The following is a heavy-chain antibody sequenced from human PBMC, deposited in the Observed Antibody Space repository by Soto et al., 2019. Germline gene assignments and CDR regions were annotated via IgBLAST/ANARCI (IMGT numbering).Heavy chain of an antibody. CDR2: IRSKAYGGTT. D-gene: IGHD3-3*01. J-gene: IGHJ4*02. V-gene: IGHV3-49*03. Sequence: GGSLRLSCTASGFTFGDYAMSWFRQAPGKGLEWVGFIRSKAYGGTTEYAASVKGRFTISRDDSKSIAYLQMNSLKTEDTAVYYCTRSDVLRFLEWLLLAGYWGQGTLVTVSS. CDR1: GFTFGDYA. CDR3: TRSDVLRFLEWLLLAGY.